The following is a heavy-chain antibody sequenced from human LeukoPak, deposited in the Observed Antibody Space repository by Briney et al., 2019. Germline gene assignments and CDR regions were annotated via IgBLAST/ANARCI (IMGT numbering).Heavy chain of an antibody. CDR1: GGSFSGYY. CDR3: ARGDYGDYVDY. CDR2: INHSGST. V-gene: IGHV4-34*01. D-gene: IGHD4-17*01. Sequence: PSETLSLTCAAYGGSFSGYYWSWIRQPPGKGLEWIGEINHSGSTNYNPSLKSRVTISVDTSKNQFSLKLSSVTAADTAVYYCARGDYGDYVDYWGQGTLVTVSS. J-gene: IGHJ4*02.